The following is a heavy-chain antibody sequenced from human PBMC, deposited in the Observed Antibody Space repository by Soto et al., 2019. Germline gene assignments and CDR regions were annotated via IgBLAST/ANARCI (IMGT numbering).Heavy chain of an antibody. J-gene: IGHJ6*02. CDR3: ARDLWVEPELYYYGMDV. V-gene: IGHV4-30-4*01. CDR1: GDSISSADYY. D-gene: IGHD1-1*01. Sequence: LSLTCTVSGDSISSADYYWSWIRQTPGKGLEWIGHIFYSGTTHYNPSLKSRLTISVDTSKNHFSLRLTSVTAADTAVYYCARDLWVEPELYYYGMDVWGQGTTVTVSS. CDR2: IFYSGTT.